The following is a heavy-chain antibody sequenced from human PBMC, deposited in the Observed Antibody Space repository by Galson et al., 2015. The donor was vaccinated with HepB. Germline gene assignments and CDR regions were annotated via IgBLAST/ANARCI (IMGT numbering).Heavy chain of an antibody. D-gene: IGHD6-13*01. CDR3: VYRGGGHSISWNGGWFGP. Sequence: ALVKPTQTLTLTCTFSGFSPSTDGVGVGWIRQPPGKDLEWLALIYWDDDERYSPSLKSRLIITKDTSNNQVVLTMTDMDPVDRATYYCVYRGGGHSISWNGGWFGPWGQGILVTVS. J-gene: IGHJ5*02. CDR1: GFSPSTDGVG. CDR2: IYWDDDE. V-gene: IGHV2-5*02.